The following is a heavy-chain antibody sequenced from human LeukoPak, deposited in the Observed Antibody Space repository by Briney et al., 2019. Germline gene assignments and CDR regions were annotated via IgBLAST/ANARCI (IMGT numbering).Heavy chain of an antibody. D-gene: IGHD5-18*01. CDR2: ISAYNGNT. J-gene: IGHJ4*02. CDR1: GGTFSSYA. CDR3: ARDPNTAIFDY. V-gene: IGHV1-18*01. Sequence: ASVKVSCKASGGTFSSYAISWVRQAPGQGLEWMGWISAYNGNTNYAQKLQGRVTMTTDTSTSTAYMELRSLRSDDTAVYYCARDPNTAIFDYWGQGTLVTVSS.